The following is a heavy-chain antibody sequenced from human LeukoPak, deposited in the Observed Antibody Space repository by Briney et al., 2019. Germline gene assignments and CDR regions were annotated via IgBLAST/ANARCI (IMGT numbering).Heavy chain of an antibody. CDR3: ARDFLAARTAHYCSSTSCPPGY. V-gene: IGHV1-2*02. J-gene: IGHJ4*02. CDR1: GYTFTGYY. CDR2: INPNSGGT. D-gene: IGHD2-2*01. Sequence: ASVKVSCKASGYTFTGYYMHWVRQAPGQGLEWMGWINPNSGGTNYAQKFQGRVTMTRDTSISTAYMELSRLRSDDTAVYYCARDFLAARTAHYCSSTSCPPGYWGQGTLVTVSS.